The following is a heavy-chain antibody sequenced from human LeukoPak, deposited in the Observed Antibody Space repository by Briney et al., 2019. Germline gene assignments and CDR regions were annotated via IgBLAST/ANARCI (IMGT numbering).Heavy chain of an antibody. V-gene: IGHV4-4*02. J-gene: IGHJ6*02. D-gene: IGHD4-17*01. Sequence: SGTLSLTCAVSGGSISSSNWWSWVRRPPGKGLEWIGEIYHSGSTNYNPSLKSRVTISVDKSKNQFSLKLSSVTAADTAVYYCARDPDYGDSRGMDVWGQGTTVTVSS. CDR3: ARDPDYGDSRGMDV. CDR1: GGSISSSNW. CDR2: IYHSGST.